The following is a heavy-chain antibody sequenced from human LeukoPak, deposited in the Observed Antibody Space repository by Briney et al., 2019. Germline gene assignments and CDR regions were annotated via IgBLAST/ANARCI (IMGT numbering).Heavy chain of an antibody. Sequence: ASVTVSYMASRYTFTDHYIHWVRQAPRPRREGMGWIKPNSGGTTYAQKFQGRVTMTRDTSISTAYMELSRLRSDDTAMYYCAKDATARDYSNSDYWGQGTLGTVSS. CDR3: AKDATARDYSNSDY. V-gene: IGHV1-2*02. D-gene: IGHD4-11*01. CDR2: IKPNSGGT. CDR1: RYTFTDHY. J-gene: IGHJ4*02.